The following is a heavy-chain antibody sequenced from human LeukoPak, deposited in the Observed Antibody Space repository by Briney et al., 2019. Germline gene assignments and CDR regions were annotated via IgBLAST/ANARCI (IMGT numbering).Heavy chain of an antibody. CDR1: GGSISSYY. CDR2: IYYSGST. Sequence: SETLSLTCTVSGGSISSYYWSWIRQPPGKGLEWIGYIYYSGSTNYNPSLKSRVTISVDTSKNQFSLKLSSVIAADTAVYYCARGLGYFDYWGQGTLVTVSS. J-gene: IGHJ4*02. V-gene: IGHV4-59*01. D-gene: IGHD3-22*01. CDR3: ARGLGYFDY.